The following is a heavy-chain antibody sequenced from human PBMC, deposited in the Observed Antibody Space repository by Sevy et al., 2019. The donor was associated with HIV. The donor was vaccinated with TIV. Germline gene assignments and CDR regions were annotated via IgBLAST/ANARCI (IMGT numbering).Heavy chain of an antibody. D-gene: IGHD6-13*01. Sequence: GGSLRLSCTASGFTFSNFGMHWVRQVPGKGLEWVTFIRHDGSDKYYVASVKGRFTISRDDSKNTLYLQMDSLRAEDTAIYYCAKDLAGPGRRYFDYWGQGTLVTVSS. CDR3: AKDLAGPGRRYFDY. J-gene: IGHJ4*02. CDR1: GFTFSNFG. CDR2: IRHDGSDK. V-gene: IGHV3-30*02.